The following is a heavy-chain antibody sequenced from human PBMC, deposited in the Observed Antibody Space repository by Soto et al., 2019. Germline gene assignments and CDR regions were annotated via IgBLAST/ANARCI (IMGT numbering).Heavy chain of an antibody. V-gene: IGHV3-66*01. J-gene: IGHJ6*03. CDR1: GFTVSSNY. D-gene: IGHD5-12*01. CDR2: IYSGGST. Sequence: GGSLRLSCAASGFTVSSNYMSWVRQAPGKGLEWVSVIYSGGSTYYADSVKGRFTISRDNSKNTLYLQMNSLRAEDTAVYYCARNETADTVAPYYYYYMDVWGKGTTVTVSS. CDR3: ARNETADTVAPYYYYYMDV.